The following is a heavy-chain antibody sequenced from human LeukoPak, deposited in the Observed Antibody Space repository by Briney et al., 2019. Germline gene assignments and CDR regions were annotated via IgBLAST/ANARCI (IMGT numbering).Heavy chain of an antibody. J-gene: IGHJ5*02. CDR1: GFSFSSYG. Sequence: GGSLRLSCAASGFSFSSYGMHWVRQAPGKGLEWVAVILYDGSNEYYADSVKGQFTISRDISKSTLYLQMNSLTAEDTAVYYCAKDSSGTLFWFDPWGQGTLVTVSS. CDR3: AKDSSGTLFWFDP. V-gene: IGHV3-33*05. CDR2: ILYDGSNE. D-gene: IGHD6-13*01.